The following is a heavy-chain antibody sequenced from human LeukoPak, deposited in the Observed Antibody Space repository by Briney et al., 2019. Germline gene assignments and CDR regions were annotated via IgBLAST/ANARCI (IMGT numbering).Heavy chain of an antibody. V-gene: IGHV1-46*01. CDR1: GYTFTSYY. J-gene: IGHJ4*02. D-gene: IGHD3-10*01. Sequence: GASVKVSCKASGYTFTSYYIHWVRQAPGQGLEWMGIINPSGGSTSYVQKIQGRVTMTRDTSTSTVYMELSSLRSEDTAVYYCARGGTYYTSGSYLGYWGQGTLVTVSS. CDR2: INPSGGST. CDR3: ARGGTYYTSGSYLGY.